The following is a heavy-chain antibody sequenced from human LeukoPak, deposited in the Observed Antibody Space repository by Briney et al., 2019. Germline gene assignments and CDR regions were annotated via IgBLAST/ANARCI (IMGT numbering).Heavy chain of an antibody. V-gene: IGHV3-9*01. Sequence: GRSLRLSCAASGFTFDDYAMHWVRQAPGKGLEWVSGISWNSGSIGYADSVKGRFTISRDNAKNSLYLQMNSLRVEDTAVYYCAETLGPVARWDYFDYWGQGTLVTVSS. J-gene: IGHJ4*02. D-gene: IGHD2-2*01. CDR1: GFTFDDYA. CDR2: ISWNSGSI. CDR3: AETLGPVARWDYFDY.